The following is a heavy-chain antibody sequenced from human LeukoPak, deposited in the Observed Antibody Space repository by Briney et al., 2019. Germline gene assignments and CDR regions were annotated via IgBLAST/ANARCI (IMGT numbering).Heavy chain of an antibody. CDR3: ARQSAFGIAVAGRAFDI. D-gene: IGHD6-19*01. J-gene: IGHJ3*02. Sequence: GESLKISCKGSGYSFTSYWIGWVRQMPGKGLEWMGIIYPGDSDTRYSPSFQGQVTISADKSISTAYLQWSSLKASDTAMYYCARQSAFGIAVAGRAFDIWGQGTMVTVSS. CDR2: IYPGDSDT. CDR1: GYSFTSYW. V-gene: IGHV5-51*01.